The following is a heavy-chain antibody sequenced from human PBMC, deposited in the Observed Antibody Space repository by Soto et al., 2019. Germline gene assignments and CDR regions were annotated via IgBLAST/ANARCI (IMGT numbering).Heavy chain of an antibody. CDR1: GCSISSDDSY. V-gene: IGHV4-30-4*01. D-gene: IGHD5-12*01. CDR3: ARDRGGYERIDY. J-gene: IGHJ4*02. CDR2: IYYSGST. Sequence: QVQLQESGPGLVKPSQTLSLTCTVSGCSISSDDSYWSWIRQPPGKGLEWIGYIYYSGSTYYNPSLKSRVTISVDTSKNQFSLKLNSVTAADTAVYYCARDRGGYERIDYWGQGTLVPVSS.